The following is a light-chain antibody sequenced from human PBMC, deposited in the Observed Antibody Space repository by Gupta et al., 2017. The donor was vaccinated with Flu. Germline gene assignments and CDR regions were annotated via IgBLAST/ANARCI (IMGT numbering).Light chain of an antibody. J-gene: IGKJ2*01. Sequence: DRVTITCRASQSISSYLNWYQQKPGKAPELLIYAASSLQSGVPSRFSGSGSGTDFTLTISSLQPEDFATYYCQQSYSTPQYTFGQGTKLEIK. CDR3: QQSYSTPQYT. V-gene: IGKV1-39*01. CDR2: AAS. CDR1: QSISSY.